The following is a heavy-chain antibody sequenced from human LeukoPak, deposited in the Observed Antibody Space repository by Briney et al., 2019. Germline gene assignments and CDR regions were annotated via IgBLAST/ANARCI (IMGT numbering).Heavy chain of an antibody. CDR2: ISGSGGST. D-gene: IGHD1-26*01. CDR1: GFTFSSYA. J-gene: IGHJ4*02. Sequence: GGSLRLSCAASGFTFSSYAMSWVRQAPGKGLGWVSAISGSGGSTYYADSVKGRFTISRDNSKNTLYLQMNSLRAEDTAVYYCAKTLIFYSGSYWGQGTLVTVSS. V-gene: IGHV3-23*01. CDR3: AKTLIFYSGSY.